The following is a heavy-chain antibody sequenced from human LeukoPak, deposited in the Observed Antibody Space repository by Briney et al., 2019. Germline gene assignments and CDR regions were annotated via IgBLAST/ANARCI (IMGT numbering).Heavy chain of an antibody. J-gene: IGHJ3*02. Sequence: SETLSLTCAVSGGSISSSNWWSWVRQPPGKGLEWIGEIYHSGSTNYNPSLKSRVTISVDKSKNQFSLKLSSVTAADTAVYYCARDYDILTGLYPPAPFDIWGQGTIVTVSS. CDR3: ARDYDILTGLYPPAPFDI. CDR2: IYHSGST. CDR1: GGSISSSNW. D-gene: IGHD3-9*01. V-gene: IGHV4-4*02.